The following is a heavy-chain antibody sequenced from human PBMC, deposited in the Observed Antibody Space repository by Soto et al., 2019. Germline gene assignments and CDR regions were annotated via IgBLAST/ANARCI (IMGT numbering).Heavy chain of an antibody. CDR3: GRVNRFYDILTGYSKVFDY. J-gene: IGHJ4*02. V-gene: IGHV3-48*03. CDR2: ISSSGSTI. CDR1: GFTFSSYE. Sequence: EVQLVESGGGLVQPGGSLRLSCAASGFTFSSYEMNWVRQAPGKGLEWVSYISSSGSTIYYADSVKGRFTISRDNAKNSLYLQMNSLRDEDTAVYYCGRVNRFYDILTGYSKVFDYWGQGTLVTVSS. D-gene: IGHD3-9*01.